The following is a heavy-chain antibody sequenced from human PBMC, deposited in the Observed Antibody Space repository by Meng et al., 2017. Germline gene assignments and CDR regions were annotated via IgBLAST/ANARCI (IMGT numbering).Heavy chain of an antibody. CDR3: AMAGIVATITGGSYGMDV. V-gene: IGHV3-66*02. CDR1: GFTVSSNY. D-gene: IGHD5-12*01. Sequence: GGSLRLSCAASGFTVSSNYMSWVRQAPGKGLEWVSVIYSGGSTYYADSVKGRFTISRDNSKNTLYLQMNSLRAEDTAVYYCAMAGIVATITGGSYGMDVWGQGTTVTVSS. CDR2: IYSGGST. J-gene: IGHJ6*02.